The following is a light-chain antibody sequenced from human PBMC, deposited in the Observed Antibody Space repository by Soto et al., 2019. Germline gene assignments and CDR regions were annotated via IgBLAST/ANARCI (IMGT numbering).Light chain of an antibody. CDR3: QSNRTSLSGLYV. Sequence: QSVLTQPPSVSGAPGQRVTISCTGTSSNIGAGQDVHWYRQLPGAAPKFLISDSNNRASGVPDRFSVSKSGASASLAITGLRAEDEGDYFCQSNRTSLSGLYVFGTGTKVT. V-gene: IGLV1-40*01. J-gene: IGLJ1*01. CDR2: DSN. CDR1: SSNIGAGQD.